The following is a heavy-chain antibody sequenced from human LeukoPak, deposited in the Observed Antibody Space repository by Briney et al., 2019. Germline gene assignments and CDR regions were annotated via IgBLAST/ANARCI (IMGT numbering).Heavy chain of an antibody. V-gene: IGHV3-21*01. J-gene: IGHJ3*02. CDR2: ISSSSSYI. Sequence: GGSLRLSCAASGFTFSSYSMNWVRQAPGKGLEWVSSISSSSSYIYYADSVKGRFTISRDNPKNSLYLQVNSLRAEDTAVYHCARSEYQLLFAAFDIWGQGTMVTVSS. CDR1: GFTFSSYS. D-gene: IGHD2-2*01. CDR3: ARSEYQLLFAAFDI.